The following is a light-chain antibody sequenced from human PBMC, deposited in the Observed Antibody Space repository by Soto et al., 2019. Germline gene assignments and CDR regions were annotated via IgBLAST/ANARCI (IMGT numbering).Light chain of an antibody. CDR2: AAS. V-gene: IGKV1-16*01. J-gene: IGKJ4*01. CDR3: QQYNSYPLS. Sequence: DIQMTQSPSSLSASVGDRVTITCRASQGISKYLAWFQQKPGKAPQSLIYAASSLQSGVPSRFSGNGSGTDFTLTINTLQPEDFATYYCQQYNSYPLSFGGGTKVEIK. CDR1: QGISKY.